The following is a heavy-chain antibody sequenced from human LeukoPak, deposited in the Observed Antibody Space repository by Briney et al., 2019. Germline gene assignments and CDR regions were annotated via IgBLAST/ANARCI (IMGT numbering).Heavy chain of an antibody. D-gene: IGHD1-1*01. J-gene: IGHJ5*02. V-gene: IGHV4-39*07. Sequence: SETLSLTCTVSGASISSSSYYWGWIRQPPGKGLEWIGTIYYSGTCYNPSLKSRVTISVDTSKNQFSLKLSSVTAADTAVYYCATDRGYNWNDQRFDPWGQGTLVTVSS. CDR3: ATDRGYNWNDQRFDP. CDR1: GASISSSSYY. CDR2: IYYSGT.